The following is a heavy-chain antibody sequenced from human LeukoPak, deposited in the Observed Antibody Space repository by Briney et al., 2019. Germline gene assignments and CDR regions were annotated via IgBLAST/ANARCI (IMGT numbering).Heavy chain of an antibody. CDR1: GYPLTSYD. Sequence: ASVKVSCKASGYPLTSYDINWVRQASGQGLEWMGWMNPNSGNTGYAQKFQGRVTMTRDTSISTAYMELSSLSSEDTAVYYCARGNGVGATNYFDYWGQGTLVTVSS. CDR3: ARGNGVGATNYFDY. D-gene: IGHD1-26*01. V-gene: IGHV1-8*01. J-gene: IGHJ4*02. CDR2: MNPNSGNT.